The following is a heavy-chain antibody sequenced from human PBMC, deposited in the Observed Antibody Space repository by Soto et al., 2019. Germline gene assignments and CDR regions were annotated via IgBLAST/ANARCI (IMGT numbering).Heavy chain of an antibody. CDR3: ARDPIGITLGRGPPLYGMDV. V-gene: IGHV1-2*02. CDR1: GYTFTGYY. D-gene: IGHD3-10*01. CDR2: INPNSGGT. J-gene: IGHJ6*02. Sequence: QVQLVQSGAEVKKPGASAKVSCKASGYTFTGYYMHWVRQAPGQGLEWMGWINPNSGGTNYAQKFQGRVTMTRDTSISTAYMELSRLRSDDTAVYYCARDPIGITLGRGPPLYGMDVWGQGTTVTVSS.